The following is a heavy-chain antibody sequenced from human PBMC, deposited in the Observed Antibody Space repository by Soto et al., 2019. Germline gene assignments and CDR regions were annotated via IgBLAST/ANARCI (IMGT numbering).Heavy chain of an antibody. CDR1: GFSVSNNY. D-gene: IGHD3-22*01. CDR3: ARDRRDR. J-gene: IGHJ3*01. V-gene: IGHV3-66*01. Sequence: QLVESGGGLVQPGGSLRLSCAASGFSVSNNYMKWVRQAPGKGLEWVSLIYSGGSTYYADSVKGRFTISRDNSKNTLFLQMNSLRVEDTAVYYCARDRRDRWGQGTMVTVSS. CDR2: IYSGGST.